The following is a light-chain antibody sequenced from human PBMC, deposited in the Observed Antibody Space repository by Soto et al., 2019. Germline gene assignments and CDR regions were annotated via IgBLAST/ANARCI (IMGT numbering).Light chain of an antibody. CDR2: EVT. CDR1: SSDFGGYNH. V-gene: IGLV2-14*01. Sequence: QSALTQPASVSGSPGQSIAISCTGTSSDFGGYNHVSWYQQHSGKAPKLMIYEVTNRPSGVSNRFSGSKSGNTASLTISGLQAEDEADYYCSSYTRSKTRVFGGGTKLTVL. J-gene: IGLJ3*02. CDR3: SSYTRSKTRV.